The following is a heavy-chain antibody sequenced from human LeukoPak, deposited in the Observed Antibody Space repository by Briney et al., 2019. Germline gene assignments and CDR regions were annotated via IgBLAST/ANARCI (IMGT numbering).Heavy chain of an antibody. CDR1: GGSFSGYY. V-gene: IGHV4-34*01. Sequence: SETLSLTCAVYGGSFSGYYWSWIRQPPGKGLEWIGEINHSGSTIYNPSLKSRVTISVDTSKNQFSLKLSSVTAADTAVYYCARTRRGSSWYPLYYGMDVWGKGTTVTVSS. CDR2: INHSGST. J-gene: IGHJ6*04. CDR3: ARTRRGSSWYPLYYGMDV. D-gene: IGHD6-13*01.